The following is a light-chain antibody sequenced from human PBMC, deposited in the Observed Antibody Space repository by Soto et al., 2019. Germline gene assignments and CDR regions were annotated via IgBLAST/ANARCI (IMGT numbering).Light chain of an antibody. J-gene: IGLJ1*01. V-gene: IGLV2-14*01. CDR2: EVS. Sequence: QSALTQPASVSGSPGQSITISCTGTGSDVGGYNYVSWYQHHPGKAPKLMIYEVSNRPLGVSDRFSGSKSGNTASLTISGLQAEDEDDYYCSSYTSSTILYVFGTGTKLTVL. CDR1: GSDVGGYNY. CDR3: SSYTSSTILYV.